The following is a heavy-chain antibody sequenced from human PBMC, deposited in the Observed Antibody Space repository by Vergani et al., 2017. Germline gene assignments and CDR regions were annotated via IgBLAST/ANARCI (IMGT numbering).Heavy chain of an antibody. J-gene: IGHJ6*02. D-gene: IGHD1-1*01. V-gene: IGHV3-11*04. CDR1: NYSIGREYF. CDR2: ISPGASTV. CDR3: AKNPGISTTRHYYAMDV. Sequence: QVHLQESGPGLVKPSETLSLTCSVSNYSIGREYFWGWIRRSPGKGLEWVSHISPGASTVSYTDSVTGRFTVSRDNDNNSLTLDMTTLRVEDTAVYYCAKNPGISTTRHYYAMDVGGQGTTVTVSS.